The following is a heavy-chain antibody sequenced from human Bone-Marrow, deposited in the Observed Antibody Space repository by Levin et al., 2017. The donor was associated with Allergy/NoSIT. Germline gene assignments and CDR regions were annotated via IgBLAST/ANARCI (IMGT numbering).Heavy chain of an antibody. CDR2: IYDSGST. CDR3: ARIPDTTSEFDY. CDR1: GGSIRSGGYY. Sequence: SQTLSLTWTVSGGSIRSGGYYWSWIRQHPGKGLEWIGYIYDSGSTSYNPSLESRVAISVDTSKNQFYLKLTSLTAADTAVYYCARIPDTTSEFDYWGQGTLVTVSS. V-gene: IGHV4-31*02. J-gene: IGHJ4*02. D-gene: IGHD5-18*01.